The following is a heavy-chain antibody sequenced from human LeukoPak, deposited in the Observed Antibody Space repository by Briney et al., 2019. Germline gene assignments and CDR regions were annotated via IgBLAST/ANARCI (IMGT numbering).Heavy chain of an antibody. CDR2: INPNSGGT. Sequence: ASVKVSCKASGYTFTGYYMHWVRQAPGQGLEWMGWINPNSGGTNYAQKFQGRVTMTRDTSISTAYMELGRLRSDDTAVYYCARDRPYSSGWYYFDYWGQGTLVTVSS. D-gene: IGHD6-19*01. J-gene: IGHJ4*02. V-gene: IGHV1-2*02. CDR3: ARDRPYSSGWYYFDY. CDR1: GYTFTGYY.